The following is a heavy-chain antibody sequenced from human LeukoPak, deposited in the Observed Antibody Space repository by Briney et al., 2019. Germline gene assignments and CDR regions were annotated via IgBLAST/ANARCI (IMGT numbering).Heavy chain of an antibody. D-gene: IGHD5-18*01. J-gene: IGHJ5*02. V-gene: IGHV1-8*01. CDR2: MNPNSGNT. Sequence: ASVKVSCKASGYTFTSYDINWVRQATGQGLEWMGWMNPNSGNTGYAQKFQGRVTMTRNTSISTAYMELSSLRSEDTAVYYCARGRIQLWFDFAGGFDPWGQGTLVTVSS. CDR3: ARGRIQLWFDFAGGFDP. CDR1: GYTFTSYD.